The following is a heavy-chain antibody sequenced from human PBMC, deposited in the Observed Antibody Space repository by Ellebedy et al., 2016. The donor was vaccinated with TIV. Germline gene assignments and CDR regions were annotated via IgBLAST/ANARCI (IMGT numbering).Heavy chain of an antibody. CDR1: RYNFTTYG. V-gene: IGHV1-18*01. CDR3: GRLRAYSSSWFVDL. Sequence: AASVKVSCKASRYNFTTYGITWVRQAPGQGLEWMGWISPYNGNTKYVQRLQGRVTTTADRSTRTGYMDLSGLTSDDTAIYYCGRLRAYSSSWFVDLWGQGTLVTVSS. CDR2: ISPYNGNT. J-gene: IGHJ5*02. D-gene: IGHD6-13*01.